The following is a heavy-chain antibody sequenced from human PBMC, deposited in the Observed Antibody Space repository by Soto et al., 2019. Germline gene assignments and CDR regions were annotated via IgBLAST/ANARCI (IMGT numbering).Heavy chain of an antibody. CDR2: IYDTGST. D-gene: IGHD6-19*01. CDR1: GGSISGYY. Sequence: QVQLQESGPGLVKPSETLSLTCSVSGGSISGYYLSWIRQPPGKGLEWIGYIYDTGSTKDNPSLKRRVTISIDTSKNQFSLRLSSVTAADTAVYYCAREQWMVRGVFDYWGQGTLVTVSS. V-gene: IGHV4-59*01. J-gene: IGHJ4*02. CDR3: AREQWMVRGVFDY.